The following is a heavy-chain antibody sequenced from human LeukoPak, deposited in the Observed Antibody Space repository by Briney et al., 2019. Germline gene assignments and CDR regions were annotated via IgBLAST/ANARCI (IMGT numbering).Heavy chain of an antibody. J-gene: IGHJ6*02. CDR2: IIPILGIA. CDR3: ASNSRYCSSTSCYSGDYYYYYGMDA. V-gene: IGHV1-69*04. CDR1: GGTFSSYA. Sequence: ASVKVSCKASGGTFSSYAISWVRQAPGQGLEWMGRIIPILGIANYAQKFQGRVTITADKSTSTAYMELSSLRSEDTAVYYCASNSRYCSSTSCYSGDYYYYYGMDAWGQGTTVTVSS. D-gene: IGHD2-2*01.